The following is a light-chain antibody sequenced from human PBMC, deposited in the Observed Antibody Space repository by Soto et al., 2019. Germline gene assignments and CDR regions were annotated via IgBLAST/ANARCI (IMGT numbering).Light chain of an antibody. Sequence: DIQMTQSPSSLSASVGDRVTITCRASQSISSYLNWYQQKPGKAPKLLIYAASSLQSGVPSRFSGNGSGTDSTLTISSLQPEDFATYYCQQSYSTPLTFGGGTKVDIK. CDR3: QQSYSTPLT. CDR1: QSISSY. CDR2: AAS. J-gene: IGKJ4*01. V-gene: IGKV1-39*01.